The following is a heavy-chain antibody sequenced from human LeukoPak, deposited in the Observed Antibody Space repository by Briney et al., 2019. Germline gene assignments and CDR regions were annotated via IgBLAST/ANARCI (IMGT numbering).Heavy chain of an antibody. D-gene: IGHD3-22*01. CDR3: AREGNTMIVVEFGDY. Sequence: ASVKVSCKASGYTFTSYGISWVRQAPGQGLEWMGWISAYNGNTNYAQKLQGRVTMTTDTPTSTAYMELRSLRSDDTAVYYCAREGNTMIVVEFGDYWGRGTLVTVSS. J-gene: IGHJ4*02. V-gene: IGHV1-18*01. CDR2: ISAYNGNT. CDR1: GYTFTSYG.